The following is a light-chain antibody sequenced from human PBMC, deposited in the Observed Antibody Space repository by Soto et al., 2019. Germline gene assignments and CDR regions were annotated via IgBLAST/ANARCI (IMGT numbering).Light chain of an antibody. CDR1: QSVSIN. J-gene: IGKJ1*01. V-gene: IGKV3-15*01. Sequence: EIVMTQSPATLSVSPGERATLSCRASQSVSINLAWYQQKPGQAPRLLIYGASTRATGIPARFSGSGSGTEFTLTISSLQSEDFVVYYCQQYNNWPVTFGQGTKVEIK. CDR3: QQYNNWPVT. CDR2: GAS.